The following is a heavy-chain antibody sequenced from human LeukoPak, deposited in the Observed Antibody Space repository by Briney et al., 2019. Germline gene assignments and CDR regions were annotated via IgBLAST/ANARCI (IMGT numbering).Heavy chain of an antibody. Sequence: SETLSLTCAVYGGSFSGYYWSWIRQPPGKGLEWIGEINHSGSTNYNPSLKSRVTISVDTSKNQFSLKLSSVTAADTAVYYCARCRGSSWYRNWFDPWGQGTLVTVSS. V-gene: IGHV4-34*01. CDR2: INHSGST. CDR3: ARCRGSSWYRNWFDP. J-gene: IGHJ5*02. CDR1: GGSFSGYY. D-gene: IGHD6-13*01.